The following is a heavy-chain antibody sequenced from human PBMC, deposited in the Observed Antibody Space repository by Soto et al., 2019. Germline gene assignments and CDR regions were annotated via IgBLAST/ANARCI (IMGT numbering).Heavy chain of an antibody. CDR3: ARGGRYCSSTSCYRARFDP. D-gene: IGHD2-2*02. V-gene: IGHV4-34*01. CDR2: INHSGST. J-gene: IGHJ5*02. Sequence: QVQLQQWGAGLLKPSETLSLTCAVYGGSFSGYYWSWIRQPPGKGLEWIGEINHSGSTNYNPSLKSRVTISVDTSKNQFSLKLSSVTAADTAVYYCARGGRYCSSTSCYRARFDPWGQGTLVTVSS. CDR1: GGSFSGYY.